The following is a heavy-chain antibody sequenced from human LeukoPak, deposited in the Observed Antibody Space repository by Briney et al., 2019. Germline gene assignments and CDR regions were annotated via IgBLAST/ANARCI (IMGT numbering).Heavy chain of an antibody. CDR1: GGSISSYY. D-gene: IGHD3-22*01. J-gene: IGHJ5*02. CDR2: IYYSGST. V-gene: IGHV4-59*01. Sequence: SETLSLTCTVSGGSISSYYWSRIRQPPGKGLEWIGYIYYSGSTNYNPSLKSRVTISVDTSKNQFSLKLSSVTAADTAVYYCARVYYYDSSGYYYSKPPWFDPWGQGTLVTVSS. CDR3: ARVYYYDSSGYYYSKPPWFDP.